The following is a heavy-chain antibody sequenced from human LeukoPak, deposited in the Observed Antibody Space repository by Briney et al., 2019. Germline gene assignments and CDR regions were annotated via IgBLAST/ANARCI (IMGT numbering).Heavy chain of an antibody. CDR1: GFTFSSYG. V-gene: IGHV3-30*18. Sequence: PGGSLRLSCAASGFTFSSYGMHWVRQAPGKGLEWVAVISYDGSNKYYADSVKGRFTISRDNSKNTLYLQMNSLRAEDTAVYYCAKGNWEYYYDSSGYYAFDYWGQGTLVTVSS. CDR3: AKGNWEYYYDSSGYYAFDY. CDR2: ISYDGSNK. J-gene: IGHJ4*02. D-gene: IGHD3-22*01.